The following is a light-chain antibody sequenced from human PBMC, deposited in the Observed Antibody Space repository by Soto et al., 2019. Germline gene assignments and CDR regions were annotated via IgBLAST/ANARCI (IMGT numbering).Light chain of an antibody. J-gene: IGKJ1*01. V-gene: IGKV1-17*03. CDR1: QGISNY. CDR3: LQHNSYPWT. CDR2: AAS. Sequence: DIQMTQSPSAMSASVGDRVTITCRASQGISNYLDWFQQKTGKVHNRLIYAASSLKSGVPSRFSGSGYGTDFTLTISSLQPEDFPTYYCLQHNSYPWTFGQGTKVDI.